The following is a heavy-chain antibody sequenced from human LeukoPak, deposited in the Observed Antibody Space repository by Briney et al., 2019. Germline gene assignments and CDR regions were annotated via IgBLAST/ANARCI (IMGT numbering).Heavy chain of an antibody. J-gene: IGHJ4*02. Sequence: PGGSLGLSCAASGFSFSSYGMHWVRQAPGKGVEWVAVIWYDGSNKNYADSVKGRFTISRDNSKNMLYLQMNSLRVEDTAVYYCARVDTVMAYYFDLWGQGTLVTVSS. D-gene: IGHD5-18*01. CDR1: GFSFSSYG. CDR3: ARVDTVMAYYFDL. CDR2: IWYDGSNK. V-gene: IGHV3-33*01.